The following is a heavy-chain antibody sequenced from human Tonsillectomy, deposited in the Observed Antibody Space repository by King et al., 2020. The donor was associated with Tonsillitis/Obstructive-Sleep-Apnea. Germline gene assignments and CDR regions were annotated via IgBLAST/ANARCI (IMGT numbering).Heavy chain of an antibody. V-gene: IGHV3-49*05. CDR3: TTGLNYDFWSGQYTADAFDI. CDR1: GFTFGDYA. D-gene: IGHD3-3*01. J-gene: IGHJ3*02. CDR2: IRSKAYGGTT. Sequence: VQLVESGGGLVKPGRSLRLSCTASGFTFGDYAMSWFRQAPGKGLEWVGFIRSKAYGGTTEYAASVKCRFTISRDDSKSIAYLQMNSLKTEDTAVYYCTTGLNYDFWSGQYTADAFDIWGQGTMVTVSS.